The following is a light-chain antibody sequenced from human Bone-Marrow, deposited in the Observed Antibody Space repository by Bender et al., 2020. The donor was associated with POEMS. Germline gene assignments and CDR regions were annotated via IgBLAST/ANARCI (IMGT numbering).Light chain of an antibody. Sequence: SYVLTQPASVSVAPGQTASITCSGDRLGDKYTSWYQQKPGQSPVLIMYEDLKRPSGIPERFSGSSSGATATLTISGVLAEDEADYYCQSTDRRGTWVFGGGTKLTVL. CDR3: QSTDRRGTWV. J-gene: IGLJ3*02. CDR2: EDL. CDR1: RLGDKY. V-gene: IGLV3-25*03.